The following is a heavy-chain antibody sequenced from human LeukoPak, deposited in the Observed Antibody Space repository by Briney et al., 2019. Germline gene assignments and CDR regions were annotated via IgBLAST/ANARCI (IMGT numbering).Heavy chain of an antibody. Sequence: SGGSLRLSCAASGFTFSSYAMSWVRQAPGKGLEWVSAISGSGGSTYYADSVKGRFTISRDNSKNTLYLQMSSLRAEDTAVYYCASDLIAAAGPPFDYWGQGTLVTVSS. J-gene: IGHJ4*02. CDR1: GFTFSSYA. V-gene: IGHV3-23*01. CDR3: ASDLIAAAGPPFDY. CDR2: ISGSGGST. D-gene: IGHD6-13*01.